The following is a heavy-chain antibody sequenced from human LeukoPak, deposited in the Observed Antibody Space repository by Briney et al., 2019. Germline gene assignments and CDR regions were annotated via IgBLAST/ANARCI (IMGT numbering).Heavy chain of an antibody. CDR1: GGSISSGGYY. CDR3: ARVGDGGVIVH. J-gene: IGHJ5*02. D-gene: IGHD3-16*01. V-gene: IGHV4-61*08. CDR2: IYYSGST. Sequence: PSETLSLTCTVSGGSISSGGYYWSWIRQHPGKGLEWIGYIYYSGSTNYNPSLKSRVTISVDTSKNQFSLKLSSVTAADTAVYYCARVGDGGVIVHWGQGTLVTVSS.